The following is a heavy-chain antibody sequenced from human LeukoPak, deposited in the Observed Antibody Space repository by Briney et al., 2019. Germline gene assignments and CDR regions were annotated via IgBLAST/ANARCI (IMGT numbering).Heavy chain of an antibody. V-gene: IGHV5-51*01. D-gene: IGHD6-13*01. CDR3: ARQSGIAAAGS. CDR1: GSSFTSYW. CDR2: IYPGDSDT. J-gene: IGHJ4*02. Sequence: GASLQISCQGSGSSFTSYWIGWVRQLPGKGLEWMGIIYPGDSDTRYSPSFQGQVTISADKSISTAYLQWSSLKASDTAMYYCARQSGIAAAGSWGQGTLVTVSS.